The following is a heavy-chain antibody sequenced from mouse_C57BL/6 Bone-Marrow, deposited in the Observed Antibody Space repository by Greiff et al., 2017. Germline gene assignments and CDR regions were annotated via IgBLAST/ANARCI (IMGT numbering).Heavy chain of an antibody. CDR3: AGRVYYGSYEFAY. CDR2: ISSGGSYT. Sequence: EVQVVESGGDLVKPGGSLKLSCAASGFTFSSYGMSWVRQTPDKRLEWVATISSGGSYTYYPDSVKGRFTISRDNAKNTLYLQMSSLKSEDTAMYYCAGRVYYGSYEFAYWGQGTLVTVSA. D-gene: IGHD2-1*01. J-gene: IGHJ3*01. V-gene: IGHV5-6*01. CDR1: GFTFSSYG.